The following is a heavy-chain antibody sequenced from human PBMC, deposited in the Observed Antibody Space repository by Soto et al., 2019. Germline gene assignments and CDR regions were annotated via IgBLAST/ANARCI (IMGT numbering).Heavy chain of an antibody. D-gene: IGHD4-4*01. CDR2: ISIYDGNT. J-gene: IGHJ4*02. CDR3: ARGEGTTVTDNLDY. CDR1: GYTFMNYG. V-gene: IGHV1-18*01. Sequence: GASVKVSCKASGYTFMNYGINWVRQAPGQGLERMGWISIYDGNTKYAQNFQGRVTMSTDTSASTVYMELRGPRSDDTAVFYCARGEGTTVTDNLDYWGQGTPVTVSS.